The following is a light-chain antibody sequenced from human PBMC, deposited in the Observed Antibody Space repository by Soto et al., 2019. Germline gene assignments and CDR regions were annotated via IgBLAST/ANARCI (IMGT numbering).Light chain of an antibody. CDR2: EVS. J-gene: IGLJ1*01. CDR1: SSDIGAYNS. V-gene: IGLV2-14*01. CDR3: SSRMTGNPYV. Sequence: QSALTQPASVSGSPGQSITISCTGTSSDIGAYNSVSWYQQHPGKAPKLMIYEVSNRPSGVSNRFSASKSGNTASRTISGLLAEDEADYYCSSRMTGNPYVFGTGTKVTV.